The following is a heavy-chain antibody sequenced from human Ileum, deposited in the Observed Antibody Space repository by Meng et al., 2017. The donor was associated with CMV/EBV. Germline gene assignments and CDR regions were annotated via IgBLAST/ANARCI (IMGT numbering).Heavy chain of an antibody. CDR1: GFTFSDHY. Sequence: CAASGFTFSDHYIEWVRQAPGKGLEWVGRSRNKADSYITDYAASVKGRFTISRDASKNSLYLHMNSLNPEDTAVYYCTRERNGSYYDLWGQGTLVTVSS. CDR2: SRNKADSYIT. D-gene: IGHD1-26*01. CDR3: TRERNGSYYDL. V-gene: IGHV3-72*01. J-gene: IGHJ4*02.